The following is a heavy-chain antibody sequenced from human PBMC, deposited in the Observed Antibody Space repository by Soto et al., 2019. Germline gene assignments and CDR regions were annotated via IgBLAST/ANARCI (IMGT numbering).Heavy chain of an antibody. CDR1: GGSISSYY. J-gene: IGHJ5*02. CDR2: IYYSGST. V-gene: IGHV4-59*01. Sequence: SETLSLTCTVSGGSISSYYWSWIRQPPGKGLEWIGYIYYSGSTNYNPSLKSRVTISVDTSKNQFSLKLSSVTAADTAVYYCARDYCSGGSCYFGFGPWGQGTLVTVSS. CDR3: ARDYCSGGSCYFGFGP. D-gene: IGHD2-15*01.